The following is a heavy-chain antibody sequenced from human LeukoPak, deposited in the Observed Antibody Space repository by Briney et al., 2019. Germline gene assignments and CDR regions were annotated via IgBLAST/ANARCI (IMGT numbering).Heavy chain of an antibody. D-gene: IGHD4-17*01. V-gene: IGHV3-33*06. Sequence: PGGSLRLSCAASGFTFSSYGMHWVRQAPGKGLEWVAVIWYDGSNKYYADSVKGRFSISRDNSKNTLYLQMNSLRAEDTAVYYCAKSLRDYFDYWGQGTLVTVSS. CDR3: AKSLRDYFDY. CDR2: IWYDGSNK. CDR1: GFTFSSYG. J-gene: IGHJ4*02.